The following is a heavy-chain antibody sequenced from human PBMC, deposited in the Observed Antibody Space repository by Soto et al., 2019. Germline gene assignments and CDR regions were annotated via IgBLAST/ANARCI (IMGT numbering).Heavy chain of an antibody. Sequence: QVQLVQSGAEVKKPGASVKVSCKASGYTFVNYEINWVRQATGQGLEWLGWMNPHSGDTFYAQNFQGRVTMTRNTSITTAYVELNSLKSEDTAVYYCARQKAMDYWGQGTLVTVSS. CDR3: ARQKAMDY. V-gene: IGHV1-8*01. CDR1: GYTFVNYE. J-gene: IGHJ4*02. CDR2: MNPHSGDT.